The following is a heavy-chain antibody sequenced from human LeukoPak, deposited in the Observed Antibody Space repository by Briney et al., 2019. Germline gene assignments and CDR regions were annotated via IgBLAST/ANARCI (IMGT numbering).Heavy chain of an antibody. Sequence: SETLSLTCTVSGGSISSSSYYWGWIRQPPGKGLEWIRSIYYSGSAYYNPSLKSRVTISVDTSKNQFSLKLSSVTAADTAVYYCARLSGSYYSDFDYWGQGTLVTVSS. CDR2: IYYSGSA. V-gene: IGHV4-39*01. D-gene: IGHD1-26*01. J-gene: IGHJ4*02. CDR1: GGSISSSSYY. CDR3: ARLSGSYYSDFDY.